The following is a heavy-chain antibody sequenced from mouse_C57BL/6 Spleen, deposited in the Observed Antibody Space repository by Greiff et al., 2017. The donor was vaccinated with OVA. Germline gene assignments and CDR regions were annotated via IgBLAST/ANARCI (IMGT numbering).Heavy chain of an antibody. V-gene: IGHV1-82*01. CDR1: GYAFSSSW. J-gene: IGHJ1*03. D-gene: IGHD3-1*01. CDR3: AIPSRHFDV. CDR2: IYPGDGDT. Sequence: QVQLKESGPELVKPGASVKISCKASGYAFSSSWMNWVKQRPGKGLEWIGRIYPGDGDTNYNGKFKGKATLTADKSSSTAYMQLSSLTSEDSAVYFCAIPSRHFDVWGTGTTVTVSS.